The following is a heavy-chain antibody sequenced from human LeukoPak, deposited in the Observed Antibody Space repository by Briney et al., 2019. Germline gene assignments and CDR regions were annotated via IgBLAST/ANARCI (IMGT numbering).Heavy chain of an antibody. CDR3: AREWFGELSKDY. J-gene: IGHJ4*02. V-gene: IGHV1-18*01. D-gene: IGHD3-10*01. CDR1: DYTFTSYG. Sequence: ASVKVSCKASDYTFTSYGISWVRQAPGQGLEWMGWISAYNGNTNYAQKLQGRVTMTTDTSTSTAYMELRSLRSDDTAVYYCAREWFGELSKDYWGQGTLVTVSS. CDR2: ISAYNGNT.